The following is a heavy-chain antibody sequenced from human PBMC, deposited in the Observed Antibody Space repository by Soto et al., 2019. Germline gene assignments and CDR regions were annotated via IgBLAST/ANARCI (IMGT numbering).Heavy chain of an antibody. D-gene: IGHD2-21*02. J-gene: IGHJ5*02. Sequence: LRLSCAASGFTFSSYWMHWVRQAPGKGLVWVSRINSDGSSTSYADSVKGRFTISRDNAKNTLYLQMNSLRAEDTAVYYCARCGGDCYSTFLDPWGQGTLVTVSS. CDR3: ARCGGDCYSTFLDP. V-gene: IGHV3-74*01. CDR1: GFTFSSYW. CDR2: INSDGSST.